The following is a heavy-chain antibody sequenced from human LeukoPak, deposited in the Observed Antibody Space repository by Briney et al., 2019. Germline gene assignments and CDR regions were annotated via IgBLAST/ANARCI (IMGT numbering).Heavy chain of an antibody. CDR3: AKPEVGVASIDC. Sequence: PGGSLRLSCGASGFTFTSSAMTWVRQAPGKGLEWVSAISSGGTPYYAASVRGRFIISRDTSMNTLYLQVKSLTAEDTAVYYCAKPEVGVASIDCWGQGTLVTVSS. D-gene: IGHD2-2*01. V-gene: IGHV3-23*01. J-gene: IGHJ4*02. CDR1: GFTFTSSA. CDR2: ISSGGTP.